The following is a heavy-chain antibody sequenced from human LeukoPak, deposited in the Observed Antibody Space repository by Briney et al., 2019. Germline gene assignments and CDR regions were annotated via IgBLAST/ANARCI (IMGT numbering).Heavy chain of an antibody. J-gene: IGHJ4*02. CDR3: AKDWTGSFDQ. Sequence: GGSLRLSCAASGFTFSSYGMHWVRQAPGKGLEWVAFIRYDENNKYYANSVKGRLTISRDNSKNTLYLQMNSLRAEDTAVYYCAKDWTGSFDQWGQGTLVTVSS. D-gene: IGHD3/OR15-3a*01. CDR1: GFTFSSYG. V-gene: IGHV3-30*02. CDR2: IRYDENNK.